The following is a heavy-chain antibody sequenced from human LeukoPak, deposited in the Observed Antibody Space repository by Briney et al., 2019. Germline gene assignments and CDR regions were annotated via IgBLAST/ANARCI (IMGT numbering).Heavy chain of an antibody. CDR2: ISGSGGST. J-gene: IGHJ4*02. Sequence: AGGSLRLSCAASGFTFSSYAMSWVRQAPGKGLEWVSAISGSGGSTYYADSVKGRFTISRDNSKNTLYLQMNSLRAEDTAVYYCAKDPHAQGELELVYWGQGTLVTVSS. CDR3: AKDPHAQGELELVY. CDR1: GFTFSSYA. V-gene: IGHV3-23*01. D-gene: IGHD1-7*01.